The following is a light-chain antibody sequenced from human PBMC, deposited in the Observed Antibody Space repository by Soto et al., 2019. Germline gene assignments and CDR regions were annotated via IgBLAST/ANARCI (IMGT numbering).Light chain of an antibody. CDR2: VAS. Sequence: DIQLTQTPSTLSASVGDEVTITCRASQTISRWLAWYQQKPGRAPKLLIYVASTLESGVPSRFSGSGSETEFTLTISRRQPYDVATYFCHYRALGHGPRREIK. CDR1: QTISRW. V-gene: IGKV1-5*01. CDR3: HYRA. J-gene: IGKJ5*01.